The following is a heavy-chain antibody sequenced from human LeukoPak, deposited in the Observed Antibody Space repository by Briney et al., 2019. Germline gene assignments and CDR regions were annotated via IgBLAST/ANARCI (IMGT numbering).Heavy chain of an antibody. V-gene: IGHV3-11*06. J-gene: IGHJ4*02. CDR3: ARATAYSSSWYNY. Sequence: GGSLRLSCTASGFTFSDYYMSWIRQAPGKGLEWVSYISSSSSNTNYAHSVQGRFTISRDSAKNSLYLQMNSLRAEDTAVYYCARATAYSSSWYNYWGQGTLVTVSS. CDR1: GFTFSDYY. CDR2: ISSSSSNT. D-gene: IGHD6-13*01.